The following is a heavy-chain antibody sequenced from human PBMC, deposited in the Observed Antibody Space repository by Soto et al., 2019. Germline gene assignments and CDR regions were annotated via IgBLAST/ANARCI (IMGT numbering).Heavy chain of an antibody. V-gene: IGHV4-4*02. D-gene: IGHD3-10*01. CDR3: VRVFGGYYYVMDF. J-gene: IGHJ6*02. CDR1: GGSISSSNW. Sequence: SETLSLTCAVSGGSISSSNWWRWVRQPPGKGLEWIGEIYHSGSTNYNPSLKSRVTISVDKSKNQFSLKLSSVTAADTAVYYCVRVFGGYYYVMDFWGQGSTVPVSS. CDR2: IYHSGST.